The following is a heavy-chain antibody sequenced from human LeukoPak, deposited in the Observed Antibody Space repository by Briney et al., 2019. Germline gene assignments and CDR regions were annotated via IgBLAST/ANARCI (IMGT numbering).Heavy chain of an antibody. CDR2: IYYSGST. J-gene: IGHJ4*02. Sequence: SETQSLTCAVSGGSITSTTWWTWVRQPPGKGLEWIGSIYYSGSTYYNPSLKSRVTISVDTSKNQFSLKLSSVTAADTALYYCARHFIAVADTADYWGQGTLVTVSS. CDR3: ARHFIAVADTADY. D-gene: IGHD6-19*01. CDR1: GGSITSTTW. V-gene: IGHV4-39*01.